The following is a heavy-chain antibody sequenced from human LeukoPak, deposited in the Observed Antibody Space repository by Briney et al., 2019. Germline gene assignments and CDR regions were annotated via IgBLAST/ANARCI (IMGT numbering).Heavy chain of an antibody. CDR3: AKEGGDWGEGYFDY. CDR2: ISDSGSTI. Sequence: GGSLRLSCAASGFTFSDSYMSWFRQVPGKGLEWVSYISDSGSTIYYADSVKGRFTISRNNAKNSLYLQMNSLRAEDTAVYYCAKEGGDWGEGYFDYWGQGTLVTVSS. V-gene: IGHV3-11*01. D-gene: IGHD3-16*01. J-gene: IGHJ4*02. CDR1: GFTFSDSY.